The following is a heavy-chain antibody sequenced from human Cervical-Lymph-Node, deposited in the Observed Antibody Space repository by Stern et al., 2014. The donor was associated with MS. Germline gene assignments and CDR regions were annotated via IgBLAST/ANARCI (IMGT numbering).Heavy chain of an antibody. J-gene: IGHJ4*02. V-gene: IGHV1-69*09. D-gene: IGHD2-2*01. Sequence: QVQLVQSGAELKKPGSSVKVSCKASGGSLSTYTITWVRQAPGQGLEWMGRIIPALNVANYAQKFQGRLTITADKSTSTAYMEMSSLRSDDTAVYYCAEPAPLDWGQGTLVTVSS. CDR3: AEPAPLD. CDR2: IIPALNVA. CDR1: GGSLSTYT.